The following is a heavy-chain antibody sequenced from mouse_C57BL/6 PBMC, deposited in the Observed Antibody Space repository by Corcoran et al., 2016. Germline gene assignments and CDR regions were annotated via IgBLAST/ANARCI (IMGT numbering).Heavy chain of an antibody. CDR3: ARSYYGSSYRTY. V-gene: IGHV1-26*01. CDR2: INPNNGGT. J-gene: IGHJ2*01. CDR1: GYTFTDYY. D-gene: IGHD1-1*01. Sequence: EVQLQQSGPELVKPGASVKLSCKASGYTFTDYYMNWVKQSHGKSLEWIGDINPNNGGTSYNQKFKGKATLTVDKSSSTAYMELRSLTSEDSAVYYCARSYYGSSYRTYWGQGTTLTVSS.